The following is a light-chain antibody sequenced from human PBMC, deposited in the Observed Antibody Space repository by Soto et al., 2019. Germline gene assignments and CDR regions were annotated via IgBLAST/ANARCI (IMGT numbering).Light chain of an antibody. CDR1: QSVSSSY. CDR3: QQYCISPHT. V-gene: IGKV3-20*01. J-gene: IGKJ2*01. CDR2: GAS. Sequence: EIVLTQSPGTLSLSPGERATLSCRASQSVSSSYLAWYQHKPGQAPRLLIYGASSRATGIPDRFSGSGSGTDFTRTISTLEPEAVAVYYGQQYCISPHTFARGTNLESK.